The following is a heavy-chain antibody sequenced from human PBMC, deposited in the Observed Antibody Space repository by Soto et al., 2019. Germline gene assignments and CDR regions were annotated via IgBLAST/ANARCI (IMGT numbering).Heavy chain of an antibody. D-gene: IGHD4-17*01. V-gene: IGHV4-34*01. CDR2: VDHSGST. J-gene: IGHJ2*01. Sequence: QVQLQQWGAGLLKPSETLSLTCAVYGGSFSGYFWTWIRQSPGKGLEWIGEVDHSGSTNYNPPLETRVSISLDMSKPQFPLKMTSVTAADTAVYYCARSGRSDYRRYFDLWGRGTLVTVSS. CDR3: ARSGRSDYRRYFDL. CDR1: GGSFSGYF.